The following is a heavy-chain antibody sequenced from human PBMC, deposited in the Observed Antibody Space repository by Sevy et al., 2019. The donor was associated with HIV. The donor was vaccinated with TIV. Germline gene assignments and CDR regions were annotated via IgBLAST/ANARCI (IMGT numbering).Heavy chain of an antibody. CDR3: AGVGSVMGYSYGYYAFDI. V-gene: IGHV4-31*03. J-gene: IGHJ3*02. Sequence: SETLSLTCTVSGGSISSGGYYWSWIRQHPGKGLEWIGYIYYSGSTYYNPSLKSRVTISVDTSKNQFSLKLSSVTAADTAGYYCAGVGSVMGYSYGYYAFDIWGQGTMVTVSS. CDR1: GGSISSGGYY. D-gene: IGHD5-18*01. CDR2: IYYSGST.